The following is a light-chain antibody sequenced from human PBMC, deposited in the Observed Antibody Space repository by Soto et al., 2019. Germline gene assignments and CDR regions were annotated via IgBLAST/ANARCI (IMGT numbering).Light chain of an antibody. J-gene: IGKJ4*01. V-gene: IGKV3-20*01. CDR3: QHLNTYPLI. CDR2: GAS. Sequence: EIVLTQSPGTLSLSPGERDTLSCRASQSVSSSYLAWYQQKPGQAPRVLIYGASSRATGIPDRFSGSGSGTDFTLTISSLRPEDFATYYCQHLNTYPLIFGGGTRVEVK. CDR1: QSVSSSY.